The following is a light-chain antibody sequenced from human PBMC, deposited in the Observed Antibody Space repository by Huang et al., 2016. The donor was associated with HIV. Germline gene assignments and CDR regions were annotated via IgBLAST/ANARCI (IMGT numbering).Light chain of an antibody. V-gene: IGKV1-9*01. J-gene: IGKJ1*01. Sequence: IQLTQSPSSLSASVGDRVTITCRASQGISSYLAWYQQKPGKAPKLLIYAASTLQSGVPSRFSGSGSGTDFTLTISSLQPEDFATYHCQQLNSYPPTCGQGTKVEIK. CDR3: QQLNSYPPT. CDR2: AAS. CDR1: QGISSY.